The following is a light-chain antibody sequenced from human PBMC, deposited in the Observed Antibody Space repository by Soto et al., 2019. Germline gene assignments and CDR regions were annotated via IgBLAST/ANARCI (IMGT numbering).Light chain of an antibody. CDR1: QDISNW. CDR2: AAS. V-gene: IGKV1D-12*01. CDR3: QQGNSVPRT. J-gene: IGKJ2*01. Sequence: DIQMTQSPSSVAASVGDRVTITCRASQDISNWLAWYQQKPGKAPRLLIYAASSLQTGVPSRLSGSGSGTEFTLTSTSLQPEEYAIYYCQQGNSVPRTFGQGTKLEIK.